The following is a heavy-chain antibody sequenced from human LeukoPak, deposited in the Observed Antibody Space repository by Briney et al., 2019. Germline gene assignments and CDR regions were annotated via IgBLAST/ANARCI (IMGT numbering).Heavy chain of an antibody. CDR3: ARVEYNGGYSHLY. CDR2: IIPIFGTA. CDR1: GGTFSSYA. D-gene: IGHD5-12*01. J-gene: IGHJ4*02. Sequence: GASVKVSCKASGGTFSSYAISWVRQAPGQGLEWMGGIIPIFGTANYAQKFQGRVTMTRSISMTTAYMELSSLRSEDTAIYYCARVEYNGGYSHLYWGQGTLLTVSS. V-gene: IGHV1-69*05.